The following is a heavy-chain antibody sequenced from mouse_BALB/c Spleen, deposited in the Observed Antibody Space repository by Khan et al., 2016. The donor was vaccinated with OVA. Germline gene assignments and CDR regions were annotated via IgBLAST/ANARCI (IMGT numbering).Heavy chain of an antibody. CDR1: GFTFSSFA. D-gene: IGHD2-2*01. Sequence: EVELVESGGGVVKPGGSLKLSCSASGFTFSSFAMSWVRQTPEKRLEWVATISSGGHYTFYPDRVKGRFTISRDNARNTLYLQMSSLRSEDTAMYYCARSLVGYYAMDYWGQGTSVTVSS. CDR3: ARSLVGYYAMDY. J-gene: IGHJ4*01. CDR2: ISSGGHYT. V-gene: IGHV5-9-3*01.